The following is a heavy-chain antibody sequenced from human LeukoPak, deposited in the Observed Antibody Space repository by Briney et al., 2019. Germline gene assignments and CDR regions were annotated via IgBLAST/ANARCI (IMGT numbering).Heavy chain of an antibody. CDR3: ARENSGSYREFDY. D-gene: IGHD1-26*01. J-gene: IGHJ4*02. Sequence: SEALSLTCTVSGGSISSYYWSWIRQPAGKGLEWIGRIYTSGSTNYNASLKSRVSMSVDTSKNQFSLKLSSVTAADTAVFYCARENSGSYREFDYWGQRTLVTVSS. CDR2: IYTSGST. CDR1: GGSISSYY. V-gene: IGHV4-4*07.